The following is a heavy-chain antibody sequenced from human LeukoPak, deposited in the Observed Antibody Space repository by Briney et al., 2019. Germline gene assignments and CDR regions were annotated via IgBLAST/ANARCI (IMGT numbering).Heavy chain of an antibody. CDR1: GGSISSYY. D-gene: IGHD2-15*01. CDR3: ASFYCSGGSCYQYYSYYYMDV. J-gene: IGHJ6*03. Sequence: SETLSLTCTVSGGSISSYYWSWIRQPAGKGLEWIGSIYYSGSTYYNPSLKSRVTISVDTSKNQFSLKLNSVTAADTAVYYCASFYCSGGSCYQYYSYYYMDVWGKGTTVTISS. CDR2: IYYSGST. V-gene: IGHV4-59*05.